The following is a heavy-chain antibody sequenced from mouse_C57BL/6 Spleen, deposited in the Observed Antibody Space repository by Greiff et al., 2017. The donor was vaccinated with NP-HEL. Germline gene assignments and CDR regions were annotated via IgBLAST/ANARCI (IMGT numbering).Heavy chain of an antibody. CDR3: EGYGRSHFAY. Sequence: VQLQQSGPELVKPGASVKISCKASGYAFSSSWMNWVKQRPGQGLEWIGRIYPGAGDTNYNGKFKGKATLTADKSSSTAYMQLSSLTSGDSAVYFCEGYGRSHFAYWGKGTLVNVAA. CDR2: IYPGAGDT. V-gene: IGHV1-82*01. CDR1: GYAFSSSW. J-gene: IGHJ3*01. D-gene: IGHD1-1*01.